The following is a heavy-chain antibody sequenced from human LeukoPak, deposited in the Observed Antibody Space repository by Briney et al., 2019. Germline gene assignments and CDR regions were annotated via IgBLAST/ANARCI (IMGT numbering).Heavy chain of an antibody. Sequence: GGSLRLSCAASGFTFSSYEMNWVRQAPGKGLEWVSYISSSGSTIYYADSVKGRFTISKDNAKNSLYLQMNSLRAEDTAVYYCARDGITMVRGVIISILDYWGQGTLVTVSS. D-gene: IGHD3-10*01. CDR2: ISSSGSTI. CDR3: ARDGITMVRGVIISILDY. J-gene: IGHJ4*02. V-gene: IGHV3-48*03. CDR1: GFTFSSYE.